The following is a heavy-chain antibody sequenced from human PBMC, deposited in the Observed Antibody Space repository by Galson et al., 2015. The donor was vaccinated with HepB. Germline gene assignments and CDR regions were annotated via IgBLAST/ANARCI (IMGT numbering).Heavy chain of an antibody. J-gene: IGHJ4*02. CDR1: GFTFSSYS. D-gene: IGHD6-19*01. CDR2: ISSSSSHI. V-gene: IGHV3-21*01. CDR3: ARDGAQWLAQYYFDY. Sequence: SLRLSCAASGFTFSSYSMNWVRQAPGKGLEWVSSISSSSSHIYYEESVKGRFTISRDNAKNSLYLQMNSLRAEDMAVYYCARDGAQWLAQYYFDYWGQGALVTVSS.